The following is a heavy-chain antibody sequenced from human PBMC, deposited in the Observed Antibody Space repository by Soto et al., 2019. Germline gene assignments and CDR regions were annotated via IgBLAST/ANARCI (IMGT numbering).Heavy chain of an antibody. V-gene: IGHV3-21*01. D-gene: IGHD3-3*01. CDR3: ARDFWSGPNWFDP. CDR1: GFTFSSYS. J-gene: IGHJ5*02. Sequence: GGSLRLSCAASGFTFSSYSMNWVRQAPGKGLEWVSSISSSSSYIYYADSVKGRFTISRDNAKNSLYLQMNSLRAEDTAVYYCARDFWSGPNWFDPRGQGTLVTVSS. CDR2: ISSSSSYI.